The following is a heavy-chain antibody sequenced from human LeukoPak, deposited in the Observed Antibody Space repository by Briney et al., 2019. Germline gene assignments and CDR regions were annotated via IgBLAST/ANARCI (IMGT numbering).Heavy chain of an antibody. J-gene: IGHJ4*02. CDR3: ATVSRITMIVKGSSYYLDY. Sequence: ASVKVSCKVSGYTLTELSMHWVRQAPGKGLEWMGGFDPEDGETIYAQKFQGRVTMTEDTSTDTAYMELSSLRSEDTAVYYCATVSRITMIVKGSSYYLDYWGQGTLVTVSS. V-gene: IGHV1-24*01. D-gene: IGHD3-22*01. CDR2: FDPEDGET. CDR1: GYTLTELS.